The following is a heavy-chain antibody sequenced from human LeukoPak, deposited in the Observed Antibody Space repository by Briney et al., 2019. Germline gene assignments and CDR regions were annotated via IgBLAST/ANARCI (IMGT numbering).Heavy chain of an antibody. D-gene: IGHD5-24*01. J-gene: IGHJ4*02. CDR2: IYYSGST. V-gene: IGHV4-59*01. CDR1: GGXISSYY. CDR3: ARGPMATIDY. Sequence: TLSLTCTVSGGXISSYYWSXIRQPPGKGLEWIGYIYYSGSTNCNPSLKSRVTISVDTSKNQFSLKLSSVTAADTAVYYCARGPMATIDYWGQGTLVTVSS.